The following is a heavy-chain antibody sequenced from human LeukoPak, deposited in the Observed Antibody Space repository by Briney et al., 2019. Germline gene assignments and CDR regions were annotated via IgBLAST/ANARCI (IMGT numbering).Heavy chain of an antibody. CDR1: GFTFSSYA. D-gene: IGHD1-1*01. Sequence: GGSLRLSCAASGFTFSSYAMSWVRQAPGKGLEWVSAISGSGGSTYYADSVKGRFTISRDNAKNTLFVQMNSLRAEDTAVYYCARDGKNYYGMDVWGQGTTVTVSS. CDR3: ARDGKNYYGMDV. V-gene: IGHV3-23*01. CDR2: ISGSGGST. J-gene: IGHJ6*02.